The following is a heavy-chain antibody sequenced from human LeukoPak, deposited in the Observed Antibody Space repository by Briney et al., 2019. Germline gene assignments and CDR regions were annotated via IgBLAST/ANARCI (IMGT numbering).Heavy chain of an antibody. V-gene: IGHV3-66*01. CDR2: IYSGGST. D-gene: IGHD1-1*01. Sequence: GGSLRLSCAASGFTVSSSYMSWVRQAPGKGLEWVSVIYSGGSTYYADSVKGRFTISRDNSKNTLYLRMSSLRAEDTAVYYCARDSGTTFGANYYFDYWGQGTLVTVSS. J-gene: IGHJ4*02. CDR1: GFTVSSSY. CDR3: ARDSGTTFGANYYFDY.